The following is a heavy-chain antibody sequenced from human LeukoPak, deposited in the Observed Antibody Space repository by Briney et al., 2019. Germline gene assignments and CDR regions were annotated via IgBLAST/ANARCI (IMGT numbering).Heavy chain of an antibody. CDR3: ARDRMRPNYDFWSGPWGRAYYFDY. V-gene: IGHV3-21*01. CDR2: ISSSSSYI. J-gene: IGHJ4*02. D-gene: IGHD3-3*01. CDR1: GFTFSSYS. Sequence: PGGSLRLSCAASGFTFSSYSMNWVRQAPGKGLEWVSSISSSSSYIYYADSVKGRFTISRDNAKNSLYLQMNSLRAEDTAVYYCARDRMRPNYDFWSGPWGRAYYFDYWGQGTLVTVSS.